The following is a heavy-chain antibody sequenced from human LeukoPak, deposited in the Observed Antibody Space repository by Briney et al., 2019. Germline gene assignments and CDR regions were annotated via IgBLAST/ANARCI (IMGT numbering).Heavy chain of an antibody. J-gene: IGHJ6*04. CDR3: AKSKGGGSGSWSYYGMDV. Sequence: GGSLRLSCAASGFTFSSYGMHWVRQAPGKGLEWVAVISYDGSNKYYADSVKGRFTISRDNSKNTLYLQMNSLRAEDTAVYYCAKSKGGGSGSWSYYGMDVWGKGTTVTVSS. V-gene: IGHV3-30*18. CDR2: ISYDGSNK. CDR1: GFTFSSYG. D-gene: IGHD3-10*01.